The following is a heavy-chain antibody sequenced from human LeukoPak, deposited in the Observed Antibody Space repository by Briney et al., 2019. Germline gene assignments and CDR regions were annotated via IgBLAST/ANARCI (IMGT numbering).Heavy chain of an antibody. CDR2: IIPIFGTA. CDR3: ARDYYDSSGYYYVSRGPFDY. D-gene: IGHD3-22*01. Sequence: SVKVSCKAAGGTFSSYAISWVRQAPGQGLEWMGGIIPIFGTANYAQKFQGRVTITADESTSTAYMELSSLRSEDTAVYYCARDYYDSSGYYYVSRGPFDYWGQGTLVTVSS. J-gene: IGHJ4*02. V-gene: IGHV1-69*13. CDR1: GGTFSSYA.